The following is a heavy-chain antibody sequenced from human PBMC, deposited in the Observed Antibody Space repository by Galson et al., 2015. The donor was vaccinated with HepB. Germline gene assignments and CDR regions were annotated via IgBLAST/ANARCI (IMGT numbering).Heavy chain of an antibody. CDR1: GFAFSDHY. CDR3: ARAKMSGNSYGSYFDY. Sequence: SLRLSCAASGFAFSDHYLDWVRQAPGKGLEWVGRIRNKANSYTTEYAASVKGRFTISRDDSVSSLYLQMNSLKTEDTAVYYCARAKMSGNSYGSYFDYCSQGTLVTVSS. V-gene: IGHV3-72*01. D-gene: IGHD5-18*01. J-gene: IGHJ4*02. CDR2: IRNKANSYTT.